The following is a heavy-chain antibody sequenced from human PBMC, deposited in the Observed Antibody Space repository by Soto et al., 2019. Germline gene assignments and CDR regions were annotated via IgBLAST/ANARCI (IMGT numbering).Heavy chain of an antibody. CDR2: INHSGST. V-gene: IGHV4-34*01. CDR3: ARRRYSSGWRTVYGMDV. CDR1: GGSFSGYY. Sequence: PSETLSLTCAVYGGSFSGYYWSWIRQPPGKGLEWIGEINHSGSTNYNPSLKSRVTISVDTSKNQFSLKLSSVTAADTAVYYCARRRYSSGWRTVYGMDVWGQGTTVTVSS. J-gene: IGHJ6*02. D-gene: IGHD6-19*01.